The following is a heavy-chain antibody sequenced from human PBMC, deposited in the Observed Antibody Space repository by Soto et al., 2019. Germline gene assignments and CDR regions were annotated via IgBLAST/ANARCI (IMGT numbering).Heavy chain of an antibody. J-gene: IGHJ4*02. D-gene: IGHD1-1*01. V-gene: IGHV4-38-2*02. Sequence: PSETLSLTCSVSGYSVNSGYYWAWFRQPPGEGLEWIASIYHSGNTNYNPSLKSRVTISVDTSKNQFSLKVTSVTAADTAVYYCARDAQDPHNSGSDYWGQGTLVTVSS. CDR3: ARDAQDPHNSGSDY. CDR1: GYSVNSGYY. CDR2: IYHSGNT.